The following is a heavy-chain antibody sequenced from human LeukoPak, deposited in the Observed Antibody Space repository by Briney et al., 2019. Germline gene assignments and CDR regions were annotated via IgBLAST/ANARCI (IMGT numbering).Heavy chain of an antibody. Sequence: GGSLRLSCAASGFTFSSYSMNWVRQAPGKGLEWVSYISSSSSYIYYADSVKGRFTISRDNAKNSLYLQVNSLRAEDTAVYYCARETVEQWFGELWYYYGMDVWGQGTTVTVS. D-gene: IGHD3-10*01. CDR2: ISSSSSYI. V-gene: IGHV3-21*01. J-gene: IGHJ6*02. CDR1: GFTFSSYS. CDR3: ARETVEQWFGELWYYYGMDV.